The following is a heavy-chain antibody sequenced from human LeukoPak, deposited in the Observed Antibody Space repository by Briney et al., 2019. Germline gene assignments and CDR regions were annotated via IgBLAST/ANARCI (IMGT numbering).Heavy chain of an antibody. V-gene: IGHV4-30-2*01. CDR1: GGSISSGAYY. CDR3: ARYPQGGELDY. J-gene: IGHJ4*02. Sequence: KPSETLSLTCTVSGGSISSGAYYWSWIRQPPGKGLEWIGYIYHSGSTYYNPSLKSRVTISVDTSKNQFSLKLSSVTAADTAVYYCARYPQGGELDYWGQGTLVTVSS. CDR2: IYHSGST. D-gene: IGHD3-16*01.